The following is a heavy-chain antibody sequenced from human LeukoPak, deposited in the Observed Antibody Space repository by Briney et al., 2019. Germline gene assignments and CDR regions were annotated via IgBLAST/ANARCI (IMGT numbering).Heavy chain of an antibody. CDR2: IYYSGST. V-gene: IGHV4-59*08. D-gene: IGHD2-15*01. CDR1: GASINSYY. J-gene: IGHJ1*01. CDR3: ATLRYCSGTSCFPKYFQH. Sequence: PSETLSLTCTVSGASINSYYWGWIRQPPGKGLEWIGYIYYSGSTTYSPSLKSRVTMSVDTSKNQFSLKLSSVTAADTAVYYCATLRYCSGTSCFPKYFQHWGQGTLVTVSS.